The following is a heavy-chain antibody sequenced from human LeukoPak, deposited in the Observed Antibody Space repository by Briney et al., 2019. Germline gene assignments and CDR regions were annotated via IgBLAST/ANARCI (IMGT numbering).Heavy chain of an antibody. CDR3: AKIRSGQTGYDGCAS. CDR1: GYPFTGFY. CDR2: INPNTGGT. V-gene: IGHV1-2*02. Sequence: GASVKVSCKASGYPFTGFYLHWVRQAPGQGLEWMGWINPNTGGTNYAQNFQGRVTMTRDTSITTVYMEMSSLRSDDTAVYYCAKIRSGQTGYDGCASWGQGTLVTVSS. J-gene: IGHJ5*02. D-gene: IGHD5-12*01.